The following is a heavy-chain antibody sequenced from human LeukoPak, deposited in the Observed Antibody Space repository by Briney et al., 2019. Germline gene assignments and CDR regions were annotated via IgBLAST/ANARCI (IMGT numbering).Heavy chain of an antibody. J-gene: IGHJ3*02. CDR1: GFTFSSYS. CDR2: VSSSSSYI. V-gene: IGHV3-21*01. Sequence: GGSLRLSCAASGFTFSSYSMNWVRQAPGKGLEWVSSVSSSSSYIYYADSVKGRFTISRDNAKNSLYLQMNSLRAEDTAVYYCARGGVLLWFGELNVDAFDIWGQGTVVTVSS. D-gene: IGHD3-10*01. CDR3: ARGGVLLWFGELNVDAFDI.